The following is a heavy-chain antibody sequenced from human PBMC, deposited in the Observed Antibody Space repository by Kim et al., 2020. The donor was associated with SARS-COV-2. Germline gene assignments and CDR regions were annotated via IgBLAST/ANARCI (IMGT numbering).Heavy chain of an antibody. CDR1: GGSISSSSYY. V-gene: IGHV4-39*01. J-gene: IGHJ4*02. D-gene: IGHD4-4*01. CDR2: IYYSGST. Sequence: SETLSLTCTVSGGSISSSSYYWGWIRQPPGKGLEWIGSIYYSGSTYYNPSLKSRVTISVDTSKNQFSLKLSSVTAADTAVYYCATSTTNLNDYTELWGQGTLVTVSS. CDR3: ATSTTNLNDYTEL.